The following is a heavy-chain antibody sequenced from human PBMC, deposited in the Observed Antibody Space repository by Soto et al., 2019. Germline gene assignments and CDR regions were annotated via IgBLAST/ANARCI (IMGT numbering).Heavy chain of an antibody. CDR3: ARGSSTEAPIHMTVDY. CDR1: GGSITSDNYY. Sequence: QVQLLESGPGLVKPSQTLSLTCTVSGGSITSDNYYWTWIRHHPGKGLAWIGYIYYIGSAYYNPSLKSRTVISAAMTGKQCFLTLTPVTAADTAVSYCARGSSTEAPIHMTVDYWGQGALVSFSP. J-gene: IGHJ4*02. V-gene: IGHV4-31*03. D-gene: IGHD2-2*01. CDR2: IYYIGSA.